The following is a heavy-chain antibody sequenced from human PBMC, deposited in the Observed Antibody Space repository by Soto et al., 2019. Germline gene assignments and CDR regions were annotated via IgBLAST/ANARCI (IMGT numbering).Heavy chain of an antibody. V-gene: IGHV3-33*01. CDR3: ASVNSADDYADFRH. D-gene: IGHD2-2*01. CDR2: IWYDGSHI. CDR1: RFLFSTYA. J-gene: IGHJ1*01. Sequence: QVQLVESGGGVVQPGRSLRLSCAASRFLFSTYAMHWVRQAPGKGLEWVAVIWYDGSHINYVYSVKGRFPISRDNSKNTLYIQMNSLRAEDTAIYYCASVNSADDYADFRHWGQGTLVSVSS.